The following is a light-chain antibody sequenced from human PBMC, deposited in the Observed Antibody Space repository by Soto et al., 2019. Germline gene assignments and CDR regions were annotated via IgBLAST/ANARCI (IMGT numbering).Light chain of an antibody. Sequence: EIVLTQSPATLSLSPGERATLSCRASQSVSSYLAWYQHKPGQAHRLLISDASNRATGIPARFSGSGSGTDFTLTISSLEPEDFAVYYCQQRYNWLFTFGPGTKVDIK. CDR2: DAS. CDR3: QQRYNWLFT. J-gene: IGKJ3*01. V-gene: IGKV3-11*01. CDR1: QSVSSY.